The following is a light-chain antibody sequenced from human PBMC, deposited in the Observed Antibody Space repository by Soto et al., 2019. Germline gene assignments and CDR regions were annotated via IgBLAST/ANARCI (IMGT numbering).Light chain of an antibody. Sequence: EIVLTQSPATLSLSPGERATLSCRASRSLSSSYVVWYQQKPGQAPRLIIDAASRRATGIPDRFSGSGSATEYTRTISRVEADDFAVDYCQQQGTFGQGTKLEIK. J-gene: IGKJ2*01. V-gene: IGKV3-20*01. CDR3: QQQGT. CDR2: AAS. CDR1: RSLSSSY.